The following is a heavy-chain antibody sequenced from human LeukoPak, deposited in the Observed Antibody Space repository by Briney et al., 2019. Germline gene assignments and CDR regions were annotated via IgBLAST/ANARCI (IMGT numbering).Heavy chain of an antibody. V-gene: IGHV3-30*02. CDR2: IRYDGSNK. CDR1: GFTFSSYG. D-gene: IGHD3-3*01. Sequence: GGSLRLSCAASGFTFSSYGMHWVRQAPGKGLEWVAFIRYDGSNKYYADSVKGRFTISRDNSKNTLYLQMNSLRAEDTAVYYCAKDDLSLSRITIFGVVPGAFDIWGQGTMVTVSS. CDR3: AKDDLSLSRITIFGVVPGAFDI. J-gene: IGHJ3*02.